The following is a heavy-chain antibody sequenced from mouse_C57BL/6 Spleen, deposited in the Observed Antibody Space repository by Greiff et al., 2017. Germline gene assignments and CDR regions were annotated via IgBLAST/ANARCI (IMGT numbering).Heavy chain of an antibody. V-gene: IGHV1-82*01. Sequence: VQVVESGPELVKPGASVKISCKASGYAFSSSWMNWVKQRPGKGLEGIGRIYPGDGDTNYNGKFKGKATLTADKSSSTAYMQLSSLTSEDSAVYFCARGGIYYYGSSGGFAYWGQGTLVTVSA. CDR1: GYAFSSSW. J-gene: IGHJ3*01. CDR3: ARGGIYYYGSSGGFAY. CDR2: IYPGDGDT. D-gene: IGHD1-1*01.